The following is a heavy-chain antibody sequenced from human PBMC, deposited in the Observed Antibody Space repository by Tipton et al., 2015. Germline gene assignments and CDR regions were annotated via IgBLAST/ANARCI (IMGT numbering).Heavy chain of an antibody. CDR1: GASIRSGDFF. CDR3: VRGVYGSNHDNWFDP. V-gene: IGHV4-30-4*01. J-gene: IGHJ5*02. Sequence: TLSLTCTVSGASIRSGDFFWTWTRQTPGKGLEWIGYIYAGVFTFYNPSLESRVNMSDDTSKNRFPLHLSSVTAADTAVYYCVRGVYGSNHDNWFDPWGQGIPVTVSS. D-gene: IGHD6-13*01. CDR2: IYAGVFT.